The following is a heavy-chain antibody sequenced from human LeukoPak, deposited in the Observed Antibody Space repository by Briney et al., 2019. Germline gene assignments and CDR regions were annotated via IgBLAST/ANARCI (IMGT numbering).Heavy chain of an antibody. CDR1: GFTFSSYS. Sequence: GGSLRLSCAASGFTFSSYSMNWVRQAPGKGLEWVSSISSSSSYTYYADSVKGRFTISRDNAKNSLYLQMNSLRAEDTAVYYCARDLRTGYCTNGVCVDYWGQGTLVTVSP. D-gene: IGHD2-8*01. CDR3: ARDLRTGYCTNGVCVDY. V-gene: IGHV3-21*01. J-gene: IGHJ4*01. CDR2: ISSSSSYT.